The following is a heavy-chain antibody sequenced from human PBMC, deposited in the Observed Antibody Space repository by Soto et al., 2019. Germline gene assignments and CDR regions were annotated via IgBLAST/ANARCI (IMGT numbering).Heavy chain of an antibody. J-gene: IGHJ1*01. CDR3: ARGRVSGDGYALGN. CDR2: IKPDGSQT. CDR1: GGTCSSHW. V-gene: IGHV3-7*01. D-gene: IGHD5-12*01. Sequence: PLRVSRGAAGGTCSSHWGTCVRQATWKGLEWEANIKPDGSQTNYVESVKGRFTSYRDNAKNSLYLQVYSLRAEASAVYSSARGRVSGDGYALGNRGQRRLVTLSS.